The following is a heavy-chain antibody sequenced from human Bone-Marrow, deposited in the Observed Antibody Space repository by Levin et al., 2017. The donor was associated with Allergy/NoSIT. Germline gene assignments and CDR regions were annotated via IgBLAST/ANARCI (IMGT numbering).Heavy chain of an antibody. CDR2: FGASGGTK. CDR1: GFNFNNYA. D-gene: IGHD3-22*01. J-gene: IGHJ4*01. CDR3: VKDNCVYFDNRGCHFDF. V-gene: IGHV3-23*01. Sequence: GESLKISCAASGFNFNNYAMHWVRQTPGKGLEWLSVFGASGGTKFFTDPLRGRFPLSRDNSKKPAYLEMDSLRAEDTALYFCVKDNCVYFDNRGCHFDFWGHGILLTVSS.